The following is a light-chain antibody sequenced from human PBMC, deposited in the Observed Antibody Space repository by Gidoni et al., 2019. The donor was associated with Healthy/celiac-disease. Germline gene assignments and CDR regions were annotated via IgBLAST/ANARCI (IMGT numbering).Light chain of an antibody. CDR1: QGVLYSSNNKNY. CDR2: WAS. V-gene: IGKV4-1*01. CDR3: QQYYSTPLT. Sequence: DIVMTQSPDSLAVSLGERATLNCKSSQGVLYSSNNKNYLAWYQQKPGQPPKLLIYWASTRESGVPERFSGSGSGTDFTLTISSLQAEDVAVYYCQQYYSTPLTFGGGTKVEIK. J-gene: IGKJ4*01.